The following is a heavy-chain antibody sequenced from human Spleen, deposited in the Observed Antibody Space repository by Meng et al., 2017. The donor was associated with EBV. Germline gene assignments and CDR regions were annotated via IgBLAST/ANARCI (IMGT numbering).Heavy chain of an antibody. J-gene: IGHJ4*02. V-gene: IGHV1-69*01. CDR3: ARDLDTGPYYFDY. Sequence: QVQLVQSGTEVKKPGSWVKVSCKAARGTFSSFGINWVRQAPGQGLEWMGGIIPIFDATNYAQKFQGRLTISADESTGTAYMELSSLRSEDTAVYYCARDLDTGPYYFDYWGQGTLVTVSS. D-gene: IGHD3-22*01. CDR2: IIPIFDAT. CDR1: RGTFSSFG.